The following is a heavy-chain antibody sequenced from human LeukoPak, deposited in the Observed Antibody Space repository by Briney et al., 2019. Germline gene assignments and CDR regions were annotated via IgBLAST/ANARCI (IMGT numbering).Heavy chain of an antibody. CDR3: ARAPRYYDILTGYSMQDALDI. J-gene: IGHJ3*02. CDR2: ISSSSSYI. CDR1: GFTFSSYS. Sequence: GGSLRLSCAASGFTFSSYSMNWVRQAPGKRLEWVSSISSSSSYIYYADSVKGRFTISRDNAKNSLYLQMNSLRAEDTAVYYCARAPRYYDILTGYSMQDALDIWGQGTMVTVSS. V-gene: IGHV3-21*01. D-gene: IGHD3-9*01.